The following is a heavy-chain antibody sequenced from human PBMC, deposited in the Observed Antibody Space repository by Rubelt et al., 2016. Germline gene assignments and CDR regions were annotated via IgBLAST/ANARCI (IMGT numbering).Heavy chain of an antibody. J-gene: IGHJ3*02. D-gene: IGHD5-12*01. CDR3: ARTSGYNYDEAFDI. Sequence: GLVQPSETLSLTCTVSGGSISSYYWSWIRQPPGEGLEWIGYVHYSGSTDYNPSLKSRVTISVDTSKKQFSLKVRSVTAADTAVYYCARTSGYNYDEAFDIWGQGTMVTVSS. CDR2: VHYSGST. V-gene: IGHV4-59*08. CDR1: GGSISSYY.